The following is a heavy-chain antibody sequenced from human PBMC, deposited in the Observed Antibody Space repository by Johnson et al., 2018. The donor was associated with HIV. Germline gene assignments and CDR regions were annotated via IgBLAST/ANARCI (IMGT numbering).Heavy chain of an antibody. CDR1: GFAFSSYA. CDR2: ISGSGGST. J-gene: IGHJ3*02. V-gene: IGHV3-23*04. D-gene: IGHD6-13*01. Sequence: VQLVESGGGLVQPGGSLRLSCAASGFAFSSYAMTWVRQAPGKGLEWVSAISGSGGSTYYADSVKGQFTISRDNSKNTLYLQMNSLRAEDTAIYYCAKGRYSSSWYLAGAFDIGGQGTMVTVSS. CDR3: AKGRYSSSWYLAGAFDI.